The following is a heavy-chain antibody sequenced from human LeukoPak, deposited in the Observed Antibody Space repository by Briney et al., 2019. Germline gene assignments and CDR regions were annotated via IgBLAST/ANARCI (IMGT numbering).Heavy chain of an antibody. D-gene: IGHD2-2*01. V-gene: IGHV3-23*01. CDR2: ISGSGGST. CDR1: GFTFSSYA. CDR3: AKGYNCSSTSCLYYYMDV. J-gene: IGHJ6*03. Sequence: PGGSLRLSCAASGFTFSSYAMSWVRPAPGKGLEWVSAISGSGGSTYYADSVKGRFTISRDNSKNTLYLQMNSLRAEDTAVYYCAKGYNCSSTSCLYYYMDVWGKGTTVTVSS.